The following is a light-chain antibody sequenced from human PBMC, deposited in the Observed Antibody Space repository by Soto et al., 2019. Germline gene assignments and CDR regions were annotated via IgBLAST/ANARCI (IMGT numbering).Light chain of an antibody. CDR1: QSVSSY. CDR2: DAP. Sequence: EIVLTQSPATLSLSPGARATLSCRASQSVSSYLAWYQQTPGQAPRLLIYDAPNRATCIPARFSASGSGTDFTLSSSSVEAEDFAVYYGQQRSNWPLTFGGGTKVEIK. V-gene: IGKV3-11*01. CDR3: QQRSNWPLT. J-gene: IGKJ4*01.